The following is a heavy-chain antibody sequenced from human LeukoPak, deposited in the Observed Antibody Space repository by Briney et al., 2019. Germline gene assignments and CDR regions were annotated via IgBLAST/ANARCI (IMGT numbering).Heavy chain of an antibody. CDR2: IIPIFGTA. V-gene: IGHV1-69*05. Sequence: ASVKVSCKASGGTFSSYAISWVRQAPGQGLEWMGRIIPIFGTANYAQKFQGRVTITTDESTSTAYMELSSLRSEDTAVYYCARDHGDRYYDYYYMDVWGKGTTVTVSS. CDR1: GGTFSSYA. J-gene: IGHJ6*03. CDR3: ARDHGDRYYDYYYMDV. D-gene: IGHD4-17*01.